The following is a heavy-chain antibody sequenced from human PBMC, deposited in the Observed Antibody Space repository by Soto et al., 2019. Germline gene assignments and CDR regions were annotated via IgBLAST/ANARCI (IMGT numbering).Heavy chain of an antibody. Sequence: GASVKVSCKASGYTFTSYYMHWVRQAPGQGLEWMGIINPSGGSTSYAQKFQGRVTMTRDTSTSTVYMELSSLRSEDTAVYYCARADLGLHRRIAVAGPPRLIDYWGQGTLVTVSS. J-gene: IGHJ4*02. CDR1: GYTFTSYY. CDR3: ARADLGLHRRIAVAGPPRLIDY. V-gene: IGHV1-46*01. D-gene: IGHD6-19*01. CDR2: INPSGGST.